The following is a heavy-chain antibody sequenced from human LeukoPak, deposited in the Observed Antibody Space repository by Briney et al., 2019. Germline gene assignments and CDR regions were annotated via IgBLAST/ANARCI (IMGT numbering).Heavy chain of an antibody. D-gene: IGHD5-18*01. CDR2: INPNSGGT. J-gene: IGHJ4*02. V-gene: IGHV1-2*06. CDR3: ARAQLRRVLFGFGY. Sequence: GASVKVSCKTSGYTFTGYYMHWVRQVPGRGLEWMGRINPNSGGTNYAQKFQGRVTMTRDTSISTAYMELSRLRSDDTAVYYCARAQLRRVLFGFGYWGQGTLVTVSS. CDR1: GYTFTGYY.